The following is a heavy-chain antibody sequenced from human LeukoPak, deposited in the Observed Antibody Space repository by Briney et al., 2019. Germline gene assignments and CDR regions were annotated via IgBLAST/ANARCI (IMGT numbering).Heavy chain of an antibody. CDR3: ARHRYSGYDHLDY. V-gene: IGHV4-39*01. Sequence: SETLSLTCTVSGGSISSSSYYWGWIRQPPGKGLEWIGSIYYSESTCYNPSLKSRVTISVDTSRNQFSLNLSSVTAADTAVYYCARHRYSGYDHLDYWGQGTLVTVSS. CDR2: IYYSEST. J-gene: IGHJ4*02. CDR1: GGSISSSSYY. D-gene: IGHD5-12*01.